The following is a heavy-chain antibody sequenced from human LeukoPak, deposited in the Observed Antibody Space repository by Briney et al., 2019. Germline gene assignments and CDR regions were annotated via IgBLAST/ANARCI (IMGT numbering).Heavy chain of an antibody. V-gene: IGHV4-34*01. D-gene: IGHD6-13*01. CDR3: ARLGYSSSWYSY. CDR2: TNHSGST. Sequence: SETLSLTCAVYGGSFSGYYWSWIRQPPGKGLEWIGETNHSGSTNYNPSLKSRVTISVDTSKNQFSLKLSSVTAADTAVYYCARLGYSSSWYSYWGQGTLVTVSS. J-gene: IGHJ4*02. CDR1: GGSFSGYY.